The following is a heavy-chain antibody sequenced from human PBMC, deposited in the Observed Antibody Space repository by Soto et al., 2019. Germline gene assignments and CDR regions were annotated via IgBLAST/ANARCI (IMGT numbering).Heavy chain of an antibody. CDR3: AKVTDGGNSGLFDY. CDR2: ISYDGSNK. CDR1: GFTFSSYG. V-gene: IGHV3-30*18. Sequence: QVQLVESGGGVVQPGRSLRLSCAASGFTFSSYGMHWVRQAPGKGLEWVAVISYDGSNKYYADSVKGRFTISRDNSKNPLYLQMNSLRAEDTAVYYCAKVTDGGNSGLFDYWGQGTLVTVSS. D-gene: IGHD2-21*02. J-gene: IGHJ4*02.